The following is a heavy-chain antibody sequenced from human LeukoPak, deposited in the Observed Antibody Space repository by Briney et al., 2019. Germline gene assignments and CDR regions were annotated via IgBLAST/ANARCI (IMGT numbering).Heavy chain of an antibody. J-gene: IGHJ3*01. V-gene: IGHV3-21*01. Sequence: GWSLRLSCAASGFTFADYTMTWVRQAPGKELEWVSYISSSSSYIYYADSVKGRFTISRDNAKNSLYLQMNSLRAEDTAVYYCARVDAFDLWGQGTMVTVSS. CDR2: ISSSSSYI. CDR1: GFTFADYT. CDR3: ARVDAFDL.